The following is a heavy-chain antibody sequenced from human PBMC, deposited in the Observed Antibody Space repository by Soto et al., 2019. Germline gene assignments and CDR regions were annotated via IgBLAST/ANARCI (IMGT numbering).Heavy chain of an antibody. CDR1: GYSFTSYW. CDR3: ARRRFWSGYYWFDP. V-gene: IGHV5-51*01. J-gene: IGHJ5*02. Sequence: GESLKISCKGSGYSFTSYWIGWVRQMPGKGLEWMGIIYPGDSDTRHSPSFQGQVTISADKSISTAYLQWGSLKASDTAMYYCARRRFWSGYYWFDPWGQGTLVTVSS. CDR2: IYPGDSDT. D-gene: IGHD3-3*01.